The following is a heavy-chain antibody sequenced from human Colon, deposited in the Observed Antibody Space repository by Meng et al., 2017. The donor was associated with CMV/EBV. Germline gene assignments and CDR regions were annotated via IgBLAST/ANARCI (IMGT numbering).Heavy chain of an antibody. J-gene: IGHJ4*02. CDR3: ARTPLDY. V-gene: IGHV3-21*01. Sequence: GESLKISCAASGFTFSSYSMNWVRQAPGKGLEWVSSISSSSYIYYADSVKGRFTISRDNAKNSLYLQMNSLRAEDTAVYYCARTPLDYWGQGTLVTVSS. CDR1: GFTFSSYS. CDR2: ISSSSYI.